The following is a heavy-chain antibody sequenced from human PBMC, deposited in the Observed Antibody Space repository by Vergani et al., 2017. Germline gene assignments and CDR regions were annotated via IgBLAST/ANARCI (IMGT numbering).Heavy chain of an antibody. CDR1: GYPFPGYY. J-gene: IGHJ4*02. V-gene: IGHV1-2*04. CDR2: INPNSGGT. D-gene: IGHD2-15*01. Sequence: QVQLVQSGAEVKNPGASVKVSCTASGYPFPGYYMHCVRQPPGQGLEWMAWINPNSGGTNYAPKFQGWVTMTRDTSISTAYMELGRLRSDDTAVYYCAKGVTPRGGKLELWGQGTLVTVSA. CDR3: AKGVTPRGGKLEL.